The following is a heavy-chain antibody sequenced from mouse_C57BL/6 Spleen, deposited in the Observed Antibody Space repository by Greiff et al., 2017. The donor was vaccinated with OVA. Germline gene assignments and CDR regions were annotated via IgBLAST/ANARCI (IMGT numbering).Heavy chain of an antibody. CDR2: ISYDGSN. CDR1: GYSITSGYY. J-gene: IGHJ2*01. D-gene: IGHD2-10*01. CDR3: ARVPYYGNSFDY. Sequence: EVQLKESGPGLVKPSQSLSLTCSVTGYSITSGYYWNWIRQFPGNKLEWMGYISYDGSNNYNPSLKNRISITRDTSKNQFFLKLNSVTTEDTATYYCARVPYYGNSFDYWGQGTTLTVSS. V-gene: IGHV3-6*01.